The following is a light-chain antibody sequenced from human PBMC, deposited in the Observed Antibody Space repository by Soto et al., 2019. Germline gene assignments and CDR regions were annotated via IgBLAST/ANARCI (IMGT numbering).Light chain of an antibody. J-gene: IGLJ1*01. CDR2: DVS. CDR3: SSHTSSRTNV. V-gene: IGLV2-14*03. Sequence: QSALTQPASVSGSPGQSITISCTGTSSDVGGYNYVSWYQQHPGKAPKLVIHDVSNRPSGVSDRFSGAKSGNTASLTISDLQAEDEADYYCSSHTSSRTNVFGTGTKLTVL. CDR1: SSDVGGYNY.